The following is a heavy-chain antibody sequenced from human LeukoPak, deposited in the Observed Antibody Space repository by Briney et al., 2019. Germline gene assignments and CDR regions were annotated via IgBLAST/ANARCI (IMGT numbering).Heavy chain of an antibody. Sequence: TSETLSLTCAVYGGSFSGYYWSWVRQPPRQGLAWIGEVIHIVSGNYNQSLKSRVTISVDTSKNQFSLKLSSVTAADTAVYYCARGPSPNYDFWSGYYAHYYYYMDVWGKGTTVTVSS. CDR1: GGSFSGYY. V-gene: IGHV4-34*01. J-gene: IGHJ6*03. D-gene: IGHD3-3*01. CDR2: VIHIVSG. CDR3: ARGPSPNYDFWSGYYAHYYYYMDV.